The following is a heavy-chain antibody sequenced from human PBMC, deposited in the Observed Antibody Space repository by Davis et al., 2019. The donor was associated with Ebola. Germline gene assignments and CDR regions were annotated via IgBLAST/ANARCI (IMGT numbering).Heavy chain of an antibody. CDR3: ASRKDSGYDSRYYYYGMDV. V-gene: IGHV4-59*08. CDR1: GGSISSYY. D-gene: IGHD5-12*01. Sequence: MPSETLSLTCTVSGGSISSYYWSWIRQPPGKGLEWIGYIYYSGSTNYNPSLKSRVTISVDTSKNQFSLKLSSVTAADTAVYYCASRKDSGYDSRYYYYGMDVWGQGTTVTVSS. J-gene: IGHJ6*02. CDR2: IYYSGST.